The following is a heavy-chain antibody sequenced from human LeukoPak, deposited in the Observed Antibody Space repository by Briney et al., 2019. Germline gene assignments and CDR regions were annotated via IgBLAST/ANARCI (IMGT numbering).Heavy chain of an antibody. CDR2: IYYSGST. CDR1: GGSISSGDYY. D-gene: IGHD4-23*01. J-gene: IGHJ6*02. CDR3: ARAFRYYDGKMGYYYYGMDV. V-gene: IGHV4-30-4*01. Sequence: PSQTLSLTCTVSGGSISSGDYYWSWIRQPPGKGLEWIGYIYYSGSTYYNPSLKSRVTISVDTSKNQFSLKLSSVTAADTAVYYCARAFRYYDGKMGYYYYGMDVWGQGTTVTVSS.